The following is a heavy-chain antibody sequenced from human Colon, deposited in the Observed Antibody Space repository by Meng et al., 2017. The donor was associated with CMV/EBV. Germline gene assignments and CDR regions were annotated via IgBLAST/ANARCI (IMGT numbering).Heavy chain of an antibody. CDR2: INYPSTHT. CDR1: GFTFSSSS. CDR3: ARGVAGGDY. D-gene: IGHD3-10*01. J-gene: IGHJ4*02. V-gene: IGHV3-21*01. Sequence: GESLKISCAASGFTFSSSSMSWVRQAPGRGLEWVSSINYPSTHTHYADSVKGRFTTSRENAKNSLYLQMDSLRAGDTAVYYCARGVAGGDYWGQGTLVTVSS.